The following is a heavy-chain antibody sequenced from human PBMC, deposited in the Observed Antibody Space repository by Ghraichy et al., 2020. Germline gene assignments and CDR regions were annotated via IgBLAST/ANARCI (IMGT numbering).Heavy chain of an antibody. CDR2: IKQDGSEK. CDR1: GFTFSIYW. D-gene: IGHD3-3*02. V-gene: IGHV3-7*03. CDR3: ARGRQHSDY. J-gene: IGHJ4*02. Sequence: GGSLRLSCAASGFTFSIYWMSWVRQAPGKGLEWVANIKQDGSEKYYVDSVKGRFTISRDNAKNSLYLQMNSLRAEDTAVYYCARGRQHSDYWGQGTLVTVSS.